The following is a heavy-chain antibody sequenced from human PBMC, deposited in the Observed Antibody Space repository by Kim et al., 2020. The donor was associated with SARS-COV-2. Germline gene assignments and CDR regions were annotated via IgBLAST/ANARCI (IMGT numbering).Heavy chain of an antibody. CDR2: LSFDGSSK. CDR1: GFTFTNYA. D-gene: IGHD2-21*01. J-gene: IGHJ4*02. V-gene: IGHV3-30-3*01. Sequence: GGSLRLSCAASGFTFTNYAMHWVRQAPGKGLEWLAVLSFDGSSKYYAVSVQGRLTISRDNSKNTLFLQMNGLRPEDTAVYYCAKDQTIRPRDRDWVYYFELWPQEARVPV. CDR3: AKDQTIRPRDRDWVYYFEL.